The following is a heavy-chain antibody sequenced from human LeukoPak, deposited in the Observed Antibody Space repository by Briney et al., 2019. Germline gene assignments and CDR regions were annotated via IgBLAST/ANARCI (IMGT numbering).Heavy chain of an antibody. CDR1: GGSISSGYW. Sequence: SETLSLTCVVSGGSISSGYWWSWVRQSPGKGLEWLAEISHRGSTNYNPSLRSRVIISIDKSKNQFSLKLTSVTAADTAVYYCARNGYYSADYWGQGTLVTVSS. V-gene: IGHV4/OR15-8*01. J-gene: IGHJ4*02. D-gene: IGHD4-17*01. CDR3: ARNGYYSADY. CDR2: ISHRGST.